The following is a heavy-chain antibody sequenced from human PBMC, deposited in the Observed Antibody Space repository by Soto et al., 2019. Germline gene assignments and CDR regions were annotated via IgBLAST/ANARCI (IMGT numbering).Heavy chain of an antibody. CDR2: ISYDGSNK. J-gene: IGHJ3*02. Sequence: QVQLVESGGGVVQPGRSLRLSCAASGFTFSSYAMHWVRQAPGKGLEWVAVISYDGSNKYYADSVKGRFTNSRDNSKNTLYLQMNSLRAEDTAVYYCARDLNDAFDIWGQGTMVTVSS. V-gene: IGHV3-30-3*01. CDR1: GFTFSSYA. CDR3: ARDLNDAFDI.